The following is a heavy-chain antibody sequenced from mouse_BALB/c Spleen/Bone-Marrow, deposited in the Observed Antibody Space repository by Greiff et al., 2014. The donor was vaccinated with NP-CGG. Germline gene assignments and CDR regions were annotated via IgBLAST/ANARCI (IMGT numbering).Heavy chain of an antibody. CDR1: GYTFTSYW. CDR3: ARPITTGIQAWFAY. V-gene: IGHV1-7*01. CDR2: INPSSGYT. Sequence: QVQLKESGAELAKPGASVKMSCKASGYTFTSYWMHWVKQRPGQGLEWIGNINPSSGYTEYNQKFKDKATLTADKSSSTAYMQLSSLTSEDSAVYYCARPITTGIQAWFAYWGQEILVTVSA. D-gene: IGHD2-4*01. J-gene: IGHJ3*01.